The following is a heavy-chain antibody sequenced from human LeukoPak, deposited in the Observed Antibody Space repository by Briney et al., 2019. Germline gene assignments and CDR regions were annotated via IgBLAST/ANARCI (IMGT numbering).Heavy chain of an antibody. CDR2: ISYDGSNK. CDR3: AKGTYYYGSTESSGSWYFDL. J-gene: IGHJ2*01. CDR1: GFTFSSYG. Sequence: GGSLRLSCAASGFTFSSYGMHWVRQAPGKGLEWVAVISYDGSNKYYADSVKGRFTISRDNSKNTLYLQMNSLRAEDTAVYYCAKGTYYYGSTESSGSWYFDLWGRGTLVTVSS. D-gene: IGHD3-10*01. V-gene: IGHV3-30*18.